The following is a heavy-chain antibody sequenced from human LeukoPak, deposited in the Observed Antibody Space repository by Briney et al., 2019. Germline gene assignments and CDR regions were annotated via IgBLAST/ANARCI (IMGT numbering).Heavy chain of an antibody. J-gene: IGHJ4*02. CDR3: ARRFDTSGWVDY. CDR1: GGSISGYY. Sequence: SETLSLTCTVTGGSISGYYWSWIRQPPGKALEWIGYIYSSGATNSNPSLKSRVTISVDSSKNQFSLKLTSVTAADTAVYYCARRFDTSGWVDYWGQGTLVTVSS. V-gene: IGHV4-4*09. CDR2: IYSSGAT. D-gene: IGHD6-19*01.